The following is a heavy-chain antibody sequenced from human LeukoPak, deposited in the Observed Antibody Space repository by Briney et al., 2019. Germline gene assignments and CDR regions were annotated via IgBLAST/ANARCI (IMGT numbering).Heavy chain of an antibody. CDR3: AKGSGQKQADY. Sequence: GGSLRLSCAASGFTFSSSALSRGRHAQGKGLEWVSPISGSDGSTYYEASGKGRFTISRENSKTTLYLQMNSLGAEAPVVYYWAKGSGQKQADYWGQGTLVTVSS. D-gene: IGHD2-15*01. V-gene: IGHV3-23*01. CDR1: GFTFSSSA. J-gene: IGHJ4*02. CDR2: ISGSDGST.